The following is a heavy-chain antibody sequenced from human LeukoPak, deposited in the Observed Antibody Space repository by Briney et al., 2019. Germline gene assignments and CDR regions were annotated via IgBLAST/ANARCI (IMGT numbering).Heavy chain of an antibody. Sequence: PGGSLRLSCAASGFTFDDYGMSWVRQAPGKGLEWVSGINWNGGSTGYADSVKGRFTISRDNAKNSLYLQMNSLRAEDTALYYCARGAYYDSSGYYYYYYMDVWGKGTTVTVSS. J-gene: IGHJ6*03. CDR1: GFTFDDYG. CDR2: INWNGGST. CDR3: ARGAYYDSSGYYYYYYMDV. D-gene: IGHD3-22*01. V-gene: IGHV3-20*04.